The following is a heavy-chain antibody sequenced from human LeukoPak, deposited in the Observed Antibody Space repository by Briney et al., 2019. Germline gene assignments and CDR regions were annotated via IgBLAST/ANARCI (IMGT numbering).Heavy chain of an antibody. V-gene: IGHV3-21*04. CDR2: ISSSSRII. CDR3: SRGGPPGD. CDR1: GFTFSSNS. J-gene: IGHJ4*02. D-gene: IGHD2-15*01. Sequence: GGSLGLSCATSGFTFSSNSMTWVRQAPGKGLEWVASISSSSRIIYYRDSVKGRFTISRDDAKNSLYLQMNSLRGEDTAMYYCSRGGPPGDWGQGTLVTVSS.